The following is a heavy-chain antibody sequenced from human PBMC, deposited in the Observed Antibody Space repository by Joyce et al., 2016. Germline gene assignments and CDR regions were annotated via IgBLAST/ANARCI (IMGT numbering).Heavy chain of an antibody. CDR2: IVVGSGNT. CDR3: AAAPDYYDSSGYYYSAFDI. CDR1: GFTFTSSA. D-gene: IGHD3-22*01. Sequence: QMQLVQSGPEVKKPGTSVKVSCKASGFTFTSSAMQLVRQARGQRLAWKGWIVVGSGNTNYAQKFQERVTITRDMSTSTTYMELSSLRSEDTAVYYCAAAPDYYDSSGYYYSAFDIWGQGTMVTVSS. V-gene: IGHV1-58*02. J-gene: IGHJ3*02.